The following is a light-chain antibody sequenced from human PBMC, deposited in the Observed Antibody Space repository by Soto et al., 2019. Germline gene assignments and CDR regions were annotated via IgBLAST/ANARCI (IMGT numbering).Light chain of an antibody. CDR3: AAWDDSLNGSV. J-gene: IGLJ1*01. V-gene: IGLV1-44*01. Sequence: QSVLTQPPSASGTPGQRVTISCSGSSSNIGSNTVNWYQQLPGTAPKLLIYSHNQRPSGVPDRFSGSQSGTSASLAISGLQSEDEADDYCAAWDDSLNGSVFGTGTKVTVL. CDR2: SHN. CDR1: SSNIGSNT.